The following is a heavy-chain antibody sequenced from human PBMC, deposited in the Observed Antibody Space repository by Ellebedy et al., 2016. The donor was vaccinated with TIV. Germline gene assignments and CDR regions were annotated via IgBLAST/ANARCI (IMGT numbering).Heavy chain of an antibody. D-gene: IGHD6-19*01. J-gene: IGHJ4*02. CDR1: GFSLSNVKVG. V-gene: IGHV2-26*01. CDR2: LFSNGEK. CDR3: ARTKISGCFDY. Sequence: GPTLVKPTETLTLTCTVSGFSLSNVKVGVSWIRQPPGKALEWLAHLFSNGEKAFSRSLKSRLTISKDSSKTQVVLTMANVDPVDTATYYCARTKISGCFDYWGQGTLVTVSS.